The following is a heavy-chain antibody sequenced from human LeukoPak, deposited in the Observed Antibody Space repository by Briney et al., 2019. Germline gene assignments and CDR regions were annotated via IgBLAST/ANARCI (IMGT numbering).Heavy chain of an antibody. CDR3: ARRSAAAGIDYFDY. CDR1: GGSISSSSYY. CDR2: IYYSGST. J-gene: IGHJ4*02. V-gene: IGHV4-39*01. Sequence: SETLSLTCTVSGGSISSSSYYWGWIRQPPGKGLEWIGSIYYSGSTYYNPSLKSRVTISVDTSKNQFSLKLSSVTAADTAVYYCARRSAAAGIDYFDYWGQGTLVTVSS. D-gene: IGHD6-13*01.